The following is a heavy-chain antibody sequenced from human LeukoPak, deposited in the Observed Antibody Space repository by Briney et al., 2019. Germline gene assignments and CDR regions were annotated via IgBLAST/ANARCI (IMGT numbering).Heavy chain of an antibody. Sequence: GGSLRLSCAASGFTFSRYGIHWVRQAPGKGLEWVAIIWYDGTTRYYADSVKGRFTISRDNSKNTLYLQMNSLRAEDTAVYYCASPYSGYEAAFDYWGQGTLVTVSA. CDR3: ASPYSGYEAAFDY. D-gene: IGHD5-12*01. CDR1: GFTFSRYG. CDR2: IWYDGTTR. V-gene: IGHV3-33*01. J-gene: IGHJ4*02.